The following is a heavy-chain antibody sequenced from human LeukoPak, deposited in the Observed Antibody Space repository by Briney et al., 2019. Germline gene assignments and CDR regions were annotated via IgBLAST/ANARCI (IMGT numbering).Heavy chain of an antibody. CDR1: GGSSSSYY. V-gene: IGHV4-4*07. J-gene: IGHJ4*02. CDR2: IYTSGST. D-gene: IGHD4-17*01. CDR3: ARDYGDNLFDY. Sequence: PSETLTLTCTVSGGSSSSYYWSWIRQPAGKGLEWIGRIYTSGSTSYNPSLKSRGIMSVDTSKNQFSLKLSSVTAADTAVYYCARDYGDNLFDYWGQGTLVAVSS.